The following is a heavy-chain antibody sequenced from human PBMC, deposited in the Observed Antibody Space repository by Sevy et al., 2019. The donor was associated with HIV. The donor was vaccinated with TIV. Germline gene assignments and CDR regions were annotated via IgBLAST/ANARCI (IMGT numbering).Heavy chain of an antibody. Sequence: GGSLRLSCAASGLSFSGAWMNWVRQAPGKGLEWVGRIKAKIHCGTTDYAAPVKGRFTISRDDSKNTLYLQMNSLNIDDTAVYYCTTAHLDLADIDHWDQGTLVTVSS. CDR1: GLSFSGAW. J-gene: IGHJ4*02. V-gene: IGHV3-15*01. CDR2: IKAKIHCGTT. CDR3: TTAHLDLADIDH.